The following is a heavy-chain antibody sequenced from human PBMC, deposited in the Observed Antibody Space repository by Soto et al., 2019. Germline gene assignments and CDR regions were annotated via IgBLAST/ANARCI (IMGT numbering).Heavy chain of an antibody. V-gene: IGHV3-23*01. CDR3: ARGRDGYNFDY. D-gene: IGHD5-12*01. J-gene: IGHJ4*02. CDR1: GFTFSSYA. CDR2: ISGSGGST. Sequence: GGSLRLSCAASGFTFSSYAMSWVRQAPGKGLEWVSAISGSGGSTYYADSVKGRFTISRDNSKNTLYLQMNSLRAEDTAQYYCARGRDGYNFDYWGQGILVTVSS.